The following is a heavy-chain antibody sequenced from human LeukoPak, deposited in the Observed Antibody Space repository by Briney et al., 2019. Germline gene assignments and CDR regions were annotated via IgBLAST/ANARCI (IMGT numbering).Heavy chain of an antibody. CDR2: ISGSGGST. V-gene: IGHV3-23*01. J-gene: IGHJ6*02. CDR1: GFTFSSYA. Sequence: GGSLRLSCAASGFTFSSYAMSWVRQAPGKGLEWVSAISGSGGSTYYADSVKGRFTISRDNSKNTLYLQMNSLRTEDTAVYYCAKVPRTYYYYGMDVWGQGTTVTVSS. CDR3: AKVPRTYYYYGMDV.